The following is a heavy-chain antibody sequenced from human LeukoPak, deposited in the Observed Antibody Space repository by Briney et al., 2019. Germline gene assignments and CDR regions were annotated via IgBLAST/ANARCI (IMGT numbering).Heavy chain of an antibody. J-gene: IGHJ4*02. V-gene: IGHV4-34*01. D-gene: IGHD1-26*01. CDR2: INHSGST. Sequence: SETLSLTCAVYGGSFSGYYWSWIRQPPGKGLEWIGEINHSGSTNYNPSLKSRVTISVDTSKNQFSLKLSSVTAADTAVYYCARGRLLAFDYWGQGALVTVSS. CDR3: ARGRLLAFDY. CDR1: GGSFSGYY.